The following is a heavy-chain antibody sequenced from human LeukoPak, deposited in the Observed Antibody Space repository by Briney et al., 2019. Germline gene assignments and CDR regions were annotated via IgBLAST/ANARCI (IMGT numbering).Heavy chain of an antibody. CDR3: ARESAAAGVDP. V-gene: IGHV3-33*01. Sequence: GGSLRLSCAASGFTFSSYGMHWVRQAPGKGLEWVAVIWYDGSNKYYADSVKGRFTISRDNSKNTLYLRMNSLRAEDTAVYYCARESAAAGVDPWGQGTLVTVSS. D-gene: IGHD6-13*01. CDR2: IWYDGSNK. J-gene: IGHJ5*02. CDR1: GFTFSSYG.